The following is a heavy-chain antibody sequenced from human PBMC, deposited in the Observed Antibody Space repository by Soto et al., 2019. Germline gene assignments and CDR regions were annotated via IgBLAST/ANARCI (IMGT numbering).Heavy chain of an antibody. D-gene: IGHD6-13*01. CDR2: IDPSDSYT. CDR1: GYSFTSYW. CDR3: ARHGTAAGFYGMDV. V-gene: IGHV5-10-1*01. J-gene: IGHJ6*02. Sequence: PGEPLKISCKGFGYSFTSYWISWVRQMPGKGLEWMGRIDPSDSYTNYSPSFQGHVTISADKSISTAYLQWSSLKASDTAMYYCARHGTAAGFYGMDVWGQGTTVTGSS.